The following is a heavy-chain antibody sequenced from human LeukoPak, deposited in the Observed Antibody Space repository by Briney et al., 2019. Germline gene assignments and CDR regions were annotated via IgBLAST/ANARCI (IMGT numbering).Heavy chain of an antibody. Sequence: GGSLRLSCAASGFNFSSYAMSWVRQAPGKGLAWVSSIGGSGGSIYYADSVQGRFTISRDNSKNTLYLQMNSLRVEDTAVYYCAKGGGRSEYSYGNYWGQGTLVTVSS. J-gene: IGHJ4*02. CDR2: IGGSGGSI. V-gene: IGHV3-23*01. CDR3: AKGGGRSEYSYGNY. D-gene: IGHD5-18*01. CDR1: GFNFSSYA.